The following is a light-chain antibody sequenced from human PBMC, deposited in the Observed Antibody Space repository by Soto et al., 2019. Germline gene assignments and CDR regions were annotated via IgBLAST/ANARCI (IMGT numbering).Light chain of an antibody. CDR1: SSDVGGYNY. Sequence: QSVLTQPPSASGSPGQSVTIACTGTSSDVGGYNYVSWYQQHPGKAPKLMIYEVSKRPSGVPDRFSGSKSDNTASLTVSGLQAEVEADYYCSSFAGSNNYVFGTGTKVTVL. V-gene: IGLV2-8*01. CDR3: SSFAGSNNYV. CDR2: EVS. J-gene: IGLJ1*01.